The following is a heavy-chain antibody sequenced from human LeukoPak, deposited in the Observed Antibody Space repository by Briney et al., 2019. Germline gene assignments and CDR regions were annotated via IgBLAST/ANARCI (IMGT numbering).Heavy chain of an antibody. Sequence: GGSLRLSCAASGFTFDDYAMHWVRQAPGKGLEWVSGISWNSGSIGYADSVKGRFTTSRDNAKNSLYLQMNSLRAEDTAVYYCARSITMIDDAFDIWGQGTMVTVSS. CDR2: ISWNSGSI. J-gene: IGHJ3*02. CDR3: ARSITMIDDAFDI. D-gene: IGHD3-22*01. CDR1: GFTFDDYA. V-gene: IGHV3-9*01.